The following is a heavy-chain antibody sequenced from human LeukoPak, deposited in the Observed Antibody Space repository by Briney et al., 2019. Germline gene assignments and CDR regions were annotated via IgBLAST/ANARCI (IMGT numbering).Heavy chain of an antibody. V-gene: IGHV3-7*01. J-gene: IGHJ6*04. CDR2: IKQDGSEK. Sequence: AGGSLRLSCAASGFNFNTYWMSWVRQAPGKGLEWVANIKQDGSEKYYVDSVKGRFTISRDNAKNSLYLQMNSLRAEDTAVYYCAGLGITMIGGVWGKGTTVTISS. CDR3: AGLGITMIGGV. D-gene: IGHD3-10*02. CDR1: GFNFNTYW.